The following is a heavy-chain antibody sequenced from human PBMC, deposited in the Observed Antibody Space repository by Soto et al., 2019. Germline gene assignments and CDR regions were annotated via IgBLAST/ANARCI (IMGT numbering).Heavy chain of an antibody. J-gene: IGHJ5*02. CDR1: GDSITSSSHY. Sequence: PSETLSLTCTVSGDSITSSSHYWGWIRQPPGKGLECIANIYYDGNTYYNPSLKSRVAISLDTSKNQFSLRLSSVSAADTAVYYCTGAYYDVSGYSLDPWGQGTSVTVSS. D-gene: IGHD3-22*01. V-gene: IGHV4-39*07. CDR3: TGAYYDVSGYSLDP. CDR2: IYYDGNT.